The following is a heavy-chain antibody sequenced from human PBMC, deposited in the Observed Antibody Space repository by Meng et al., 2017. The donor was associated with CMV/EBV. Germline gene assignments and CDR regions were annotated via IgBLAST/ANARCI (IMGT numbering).Heavy chain of an antibody. V-gene: IGHV4-34*01. CDR1: GGSFSGYY. CDR3: ARGSYRNYRSSYYYYGMDV. Sequence: GSLRLSCAVYGGSFSGYYWSWIRQPPGKGLEWIGEINHSGSTNYSPSLKSRVTISVDTSKNQFSLKLSSVTAADTAVYYCARGSYRNYRSSYYYYGMDVWGQGTTVTVSS. J-gene: IGHJ6*02. CDR2: INHSGST. D-gene: IGHD4-11*01.